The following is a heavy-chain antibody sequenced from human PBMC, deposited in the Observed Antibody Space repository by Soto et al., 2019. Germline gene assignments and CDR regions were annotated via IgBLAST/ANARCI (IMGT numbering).Heavy chain of an antibody. J-gene: IGHJ4*02. CDR3: ARPGIEDTSGYGFDY. D-gene: IGHD6-19*01. V-gene: IGHV3-23*01. Sequence: EVQLLESGGGLVQPGGSLRLSCAASGFTFSSYAMSWVRQAPGKGLEWVSAISGSGGSTYYADSVKGRFTISRDNSKNTLYLQMNSLRAEDTAVYYCARPGIEDTSGYGFDYWGQGTLVTVSS. CDR2: ISGSGGST. CDR1: GFTFSSYA.